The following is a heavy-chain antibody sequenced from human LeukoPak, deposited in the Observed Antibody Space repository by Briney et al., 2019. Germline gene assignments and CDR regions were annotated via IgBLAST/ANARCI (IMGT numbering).Heavy chain of an antibody. Sequence: SETLSLTCTVSGVSFSNDYWSWIRQAPGKGLEWIGYVYHTGKTNYNPALNSRLSMSVDTSKNQFFLKMTSVTAADTALFYCARASEGIGYFDFWGQGALVTVSS. J-gene: IGHJ4*02. CDR1: GVSFSNDY. CDR2: VYHTGKT. V-gene: IGHV4-59*01. CDR3: ARASEGIGYFDF. D-gene: IGHD2-21*01.